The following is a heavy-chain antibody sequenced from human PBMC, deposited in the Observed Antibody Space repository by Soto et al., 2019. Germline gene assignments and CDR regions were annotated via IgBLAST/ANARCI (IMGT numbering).Heavy chain of an antibody. CDR2: ISYDGSNK. V-gene: IGHV3-30-3*01. CDR1: GFTFSSYA. Sequence: QVQLVESGGGVVQPGRSLRLSCAASGFTFSSYAMHWVRQAPGKGLEWVAVISYDGSNKYYADSVKGRFTISRDNSKNXLXLXXNSLRAEDTAVYYCARDLLPRIPSYGSGWENYFDYWGQGTLVTVSS. D-gene: IGHD6-19*01. CDR3: ARDLLPRIPSYGSGWENYFDY. J-gene: IGHJ4*02.